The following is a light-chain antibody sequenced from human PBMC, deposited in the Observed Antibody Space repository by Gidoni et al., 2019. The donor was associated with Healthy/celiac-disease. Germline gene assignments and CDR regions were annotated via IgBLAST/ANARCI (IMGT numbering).Light chain of an antibody. CDR3: MQALQTPWT. V-gene: IGKV2-28*01. Sequence: IVVTQSPLSLPVTPGEPASISCRSSPSLLHSNGYNYLDWYLQKAGQSPQLLIYLGSNRASGVPDRFSGSGSGTDVTLKISRVEAEDVGFYYCMQALQTPWTVGQGTKVEIK. CDR1: PSLLHSNGYNY. CDR2: LGS. J-gene: IGKJ1*01.